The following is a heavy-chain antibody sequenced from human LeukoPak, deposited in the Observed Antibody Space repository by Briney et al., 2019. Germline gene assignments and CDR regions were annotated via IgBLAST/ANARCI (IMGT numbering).Heavy chain of an antibody. CDR3: ARDLTYYYDSSGTTGDY. Sequence: SETLSLTCTVSGGSISSSSYYWGWIRQPPGKGLEWIGSIYYSGSTYYNPSLKSRVTISVDTSKNQFSLKLSSVTAADTAVYYCARDLTYYYDSSGTTGDYWGQGTLVTVSS. J-gene: IGHJ4*02. D-gene: IGHD3-22*01. CDR2: IYYSGST. V-gene: IGHV4-39*02. CDR1: GGSISSSSYY.